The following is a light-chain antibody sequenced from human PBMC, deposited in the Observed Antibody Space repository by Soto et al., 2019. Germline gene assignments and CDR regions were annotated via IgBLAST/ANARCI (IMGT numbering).Light chain of an antibody. J-gene: IGKJ1*01. CDR2: GAS. V-gene: IGKV3-20*01. CDR3: QQYVSAPWT. Sequence: EIELTQSPGTLSLSPGERATLSCRASQSVRSSYLAWYQQKPGQAPRLLIYGASSSASGIPDRFSGSGSGTDFTLTISRLEPEDFAVYYCQQYVSAPWTFGQGTKVEIK. CDR1: QSVRSSY.